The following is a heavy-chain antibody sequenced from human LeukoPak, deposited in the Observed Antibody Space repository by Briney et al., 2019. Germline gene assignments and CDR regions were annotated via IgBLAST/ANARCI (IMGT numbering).Heavy chain of an antibody. CDR2: IIPILGIA. CDR1: GGTFSSYA. CDR3: ARDYDGDYSFDY. D-gene: IGHD4-17*01. J-gene: IGHJ4*02. Sequence: ASVNVSCKASGGTFSSYAISWVRQAPGQGLEWMGRIIPILGIANYAQKFQGRVTITVDKSTSTAYMELSSLRAEDTAVYYCARDYDGDYSFDYWGQGTLVTVSS. V-gene: IGHV1-69*04.